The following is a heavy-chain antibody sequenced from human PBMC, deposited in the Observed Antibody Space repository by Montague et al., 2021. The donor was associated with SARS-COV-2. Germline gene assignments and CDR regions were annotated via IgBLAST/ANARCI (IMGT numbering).Heavy chain of an antibody. CDR2: IINNGGTT. V-gene: IGHV3-64*01. J-gene: IGHJ3*02. CDR1: GFTFSSYA. CDR3: ARAPMVRGVSPPQIAFDI. Sequence: SLRLSCAASGFTFSSYAMHWVRQAPGKGLEYVSGIINNGGTTYYANSVKGRFTISRDNSENTLYLQMGSLRGEDMAVYYCARAPMVRGVSPPQIAFDIWGRGTMVTVSS. D-gene: IGHD3-10*01.